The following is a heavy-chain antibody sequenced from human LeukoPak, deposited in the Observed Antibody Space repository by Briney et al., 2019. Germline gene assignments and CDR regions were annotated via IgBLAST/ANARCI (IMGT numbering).Heavy chain of an antibody. V-gene: IGHV4-34*01. CDR1: GGSFSGYY. CDR3: ARSEPAYDRSEYYYYGMDV. CDR2: IYHSGST. Sequence: SETLSLTCAVYGGSFSGYYWSWIRQPPGKGLEWIGEIYHSGSTNYNPSLKSRVTISVDKSKNQFSLKLSSVTAADTAVYYCARSEPAYDRSEYYYYGMDVWGQGTTVTVSS. D-gene: IGHD3-22*01. J-gene: IGHJ6*02.